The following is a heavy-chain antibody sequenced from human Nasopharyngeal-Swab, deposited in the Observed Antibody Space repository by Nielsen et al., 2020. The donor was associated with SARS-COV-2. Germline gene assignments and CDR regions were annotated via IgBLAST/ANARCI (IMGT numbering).Heavy chain of an antibody. CDR2: INTNTGNP. J-gene: IGHJ4*02. V-gene: IGHV7-4-1*02. D-gene: IGHD6-19*01. CDR3: ARGGVGAVAGTETDY. Sequence: WVRQAPGQGLEWMGWINTNTGNPTYAQGFTGRFVFSLDTSVNTAYLQISSLKAEDTAVYYCARGGVGAVAGTETDYWGQGTLVTVSS.